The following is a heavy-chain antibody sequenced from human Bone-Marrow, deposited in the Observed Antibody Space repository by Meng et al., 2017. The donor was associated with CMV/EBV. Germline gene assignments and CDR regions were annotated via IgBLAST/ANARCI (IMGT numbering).Heavy chain of an antibody. Sequence: SETLSLTCTVSAFPINTDYYWGWIRQSPGKGLEWLGNIYYSGGTFYNPSLKSRVAISIDTSKNQFSLRLTSVTAADTAVHYCARTLSSLWNDAFDIWGQGTMVTVSS. J-gene: IGHJ3*02. D-gene: IGHD6-19*01. CDR3: ARTLSSLWNDAFDI. V-gene: IGHV4-38-2*02. CDR1: AFPINTDYY. CDR2: IYYSGGT.